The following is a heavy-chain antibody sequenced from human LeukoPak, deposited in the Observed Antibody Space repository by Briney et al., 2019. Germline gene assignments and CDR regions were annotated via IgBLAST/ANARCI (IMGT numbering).Heavy chain of an antibody. CDR2: IYYSGST. CDR3: ARVGAIAAAGGMDV. J-gene: IGHJ6*02. D-gene: IGHD6-13*01. CDR1: GGSISSYY. Sequence: SETLSLTCTVSGGSISSYYWSWIRQPPGKGLEWIGYIYYSGSTNYNPSLKSRVTISVDTSKNQFSLKLSSVTAADTAVYYCARVGAIAAAGGMDVWGQGTTVTVSS. V-gene: IGHV4-59*12.